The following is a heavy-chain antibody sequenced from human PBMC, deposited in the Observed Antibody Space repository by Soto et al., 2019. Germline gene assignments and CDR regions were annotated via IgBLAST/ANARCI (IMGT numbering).Heavy chain of an antibody. CDR2: ITGTGGNM. CDR1: GFTFTNYA. Sequence: EVQLLESGGRLVRPGGSLRLACEASGFTFTNYAMAWVRQAPGKGLEWVSGITGTGGNMYYADSARGRFIISRDNSMNTLFLQLNSMRVEDTAVYFCARDTSKNYEFWTGYYLSDWGQGALVTVTS. D-gene: IGHD3-3*01. J-gene: IGHJ4*02. V-gene: IGHV3-23*01. CDR3: ARDTSKNYEFWTGYYLSD.